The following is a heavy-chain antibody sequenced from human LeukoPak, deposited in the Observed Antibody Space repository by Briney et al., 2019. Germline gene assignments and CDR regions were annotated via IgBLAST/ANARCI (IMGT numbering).Heavy chain of an antibody. J-gene: IGHJ4*02. CDR3: AGEYGGTDY. CDR1: GGSIRNFY. Sequence: SETLSLTCTVSGGSIRNFYWSWIRQPPGKGLEWIGYIYYSGSTNYNPSLKSRVTISVDTSKNQFSLKLSSVTAADTAVYYCAGEYGGTDYWGQGTLVTVSS. CDR2: IYYSGST. V-gene: IGHV4-59*12. D-gene: IGHD4-23*01.